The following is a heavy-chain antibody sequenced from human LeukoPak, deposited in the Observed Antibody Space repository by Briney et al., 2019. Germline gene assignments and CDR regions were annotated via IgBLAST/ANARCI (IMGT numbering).Heavy chain of an antibody. CDR3: ARLTPNVLLWFGESELWFDP. Sequence: GESLQISCKGSGYSFTSYWIGWVRQMPGKGLEWMGIIYPGDSDTRYSPSFQGQVTISADKSISTAYLQWSSLKASDTAMYYCARLTPNVLLWFGESELWFDPWGQGTLVTVSS. V-gene: IGHV5-51*01. J-gene: IGHJ5*02. CDR2: IYPGDSDT. CDR1: GYSFTSYW. D-gene: IGHD3-10*01.